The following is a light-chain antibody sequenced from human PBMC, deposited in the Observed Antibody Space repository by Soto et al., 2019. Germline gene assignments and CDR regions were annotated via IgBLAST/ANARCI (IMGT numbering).Light chain of an antibody. CDR2: FAS. V-gene: IGKV3-15*01. Sequence: VMTQSPATLSVSPGERAALSCRASQSVSTNLAWYQQKPGQPPRLLIYFASTRATAVPARFTAGGPGTEFTLTISSLQSADLAVYYCQQYDKWPRTFGQGTKVDIK. CDR1: QSVSTN. CDR3: QQYDKWPRT. J-gene: IGKJ1*01.